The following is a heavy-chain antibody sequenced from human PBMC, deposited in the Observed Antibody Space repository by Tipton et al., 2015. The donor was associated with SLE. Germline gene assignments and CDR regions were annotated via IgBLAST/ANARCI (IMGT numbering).Heavy chain of an antibody. CDR1: GASISTEGYS. J-gene: IGHJ4*02. D-gene: IGHD3-22*01. CDR3: ARGYYESNGYDSFDS. CDR2: IFHTGSA. V-gene: IGHV4-30-2*01. Sequence: TLSLTCVVSGASISTEGYSWSWLRQPPGKGLEWIGYIFHTGSAYYNPSLKSRLSISLDRSNNQFSLKLSSMTAADTAVYHCARGYYESNGYDSFDSWGPGALVAVSS.